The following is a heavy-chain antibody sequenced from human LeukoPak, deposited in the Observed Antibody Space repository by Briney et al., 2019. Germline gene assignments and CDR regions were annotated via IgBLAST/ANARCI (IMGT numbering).Heavy chain of an antibody. Sequence: SETLSLTCAVYGGSLSGSYWSWIRQPPGKGLEWIGEINHSGSTNYNPSLKSRVTISVDTSKNQFSLKLSSVTAADTAVYYCARGPYFWSGYSPPPAGYYFDYWGQGTLVTVSS. CDR3: ARGPYFWSGYSPPPAGYYFDY. D-gene: IGHD3-3*01. CDR1: GGSLSGSY. J-gene: IGHJ4*02. CDR2: INHSGST. V-gene: IGHV4-34*01.